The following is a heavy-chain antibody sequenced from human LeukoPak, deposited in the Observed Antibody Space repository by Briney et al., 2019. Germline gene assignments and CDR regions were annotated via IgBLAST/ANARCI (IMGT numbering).Heavy chain of an antibody. CDR3: AKGERRNSSTHLPFDY. J-gene: IGHJ4*02. V-gene: IGHV3-23*01. D-gene: IGHD6-19*01. CDR1: GFTVSSNY. CDR2: ISGSGGST. Sequence: GGSLRLSCAASGFTVSSNYMSWVRQAPGKGLEWVSAISGSGGSTYYADSVKGRFTISRDNSKNTLYLQMNSLRAEDTAVYYCAKGERRNSSTHLPFDYWGQGTLVTVSS.